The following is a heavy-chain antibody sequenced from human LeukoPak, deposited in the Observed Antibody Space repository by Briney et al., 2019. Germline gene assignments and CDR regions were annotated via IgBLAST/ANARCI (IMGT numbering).Heavy chain of an antibody. CDR2: ISAYNKR. D-gene: IGHD4-17*01. Sequence: GASVKVSCKASGYTFTSYGINRVRQAPGQGLEWMGWISAYNKRNYAQKFQGRVTMTTDTSTSTAYMELRNLRSDDTAVYYCARVSAPPDYGDYVSENWFDPWGQGTLVTVSS. CDR3: ARVSAPPDYGDYVSENWFDP. J-gene: IGHJ5*02. CDR1: GYTFTSYG. V-gene: IGHV1-18*01.